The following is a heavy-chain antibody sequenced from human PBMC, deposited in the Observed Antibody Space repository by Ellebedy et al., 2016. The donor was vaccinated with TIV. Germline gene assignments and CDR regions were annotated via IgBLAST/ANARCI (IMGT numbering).Heavy chain of an antibody. D-gene: IGHD3-10*01. CDR3: ARGLWFGERPPDY. CDR2: IYSGGST. CDR1: GFTVSSNY. V-gene: IGHV3-53*01. Sequence: GESLKISCAASGFTVSSNYMSWVRQAPGKGLEWVSVIYSGGSTYYADSVKGRFTISRDNSKNTLYLQMNSLRAEDTAVYYCARGLWFGERPPDYWGQGTLVTVSS. J-gene: IGHJ4*02.